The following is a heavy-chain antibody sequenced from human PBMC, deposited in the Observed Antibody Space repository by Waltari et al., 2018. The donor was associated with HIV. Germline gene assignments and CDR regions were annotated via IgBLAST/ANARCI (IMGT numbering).Heavy chain of an antibody. D-gene: IGHD6-13*01. Sequence: EVQLLESGGGLVQPGGSLRLSCAASGFTFSSYAMSWVRQAPGKGLGWVSAISGSGGRTYYADSVEVRFTISRDNSKNTLYLQMNSLRAEDTAVYYCAKNPGIAAVPAFFDYWGQGTLVTVSS. CDR3: AKNPGIAAVPAFFDY. CDR1: GFTFSSYA. J-gene: IGHJ4*02. CDR2: ISGSGGRT. V-gene: IGHV3-23*01.